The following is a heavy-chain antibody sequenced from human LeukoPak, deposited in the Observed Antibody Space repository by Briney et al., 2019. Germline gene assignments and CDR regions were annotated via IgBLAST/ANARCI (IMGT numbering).Heavy chain of an antibody. CDR3: TRVGYIDEGIDY. Sequence: GGSLRLSCAGSGFIFNNYAMHWVRQPPGKGLEWVSGISWNSGSIDYADSVKGRFTISRDNAKNSLYLQMNGLRAEDTAIYYCTRVGYIDEGIDYWGQGTLVTVPS. V-gene: IGHV3-9*01. CDR1: GFIFNNYA. J-gene: IGHJ4*02. CDR2: ISWNSGSI. D-gene: IGHD5-24*01.